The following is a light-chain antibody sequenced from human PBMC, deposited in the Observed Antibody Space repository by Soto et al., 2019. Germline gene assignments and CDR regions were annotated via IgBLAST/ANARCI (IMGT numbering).Light chain of an antibody. Sequence: HSALTQPASVSASPGQSITISCTGTSSDVGKYNLVSWYQQHPGKAPNLMISEDIERPSGVSNRFSGSKSGNTASLTNSGLQTEDEDDYYCSSYAGGTGMVFGEGTKLTV. J-gene: IGLJ2*01. CDR3: SSYAGGTGMV. CDR2: EDI. CDR1: SSDVGKYNL. V-gene: IGLV2-23*01.